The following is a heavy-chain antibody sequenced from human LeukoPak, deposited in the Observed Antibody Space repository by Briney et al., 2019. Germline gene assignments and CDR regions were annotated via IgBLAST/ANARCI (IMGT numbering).Heavy chain of an antibody. J-gene: IGHJ4*02. CDR3: ARGGSSWYADY. D-gene: IGHD6-13*01. Sequence: PSETLSLTCTVSGGSISSYYWSWIRQPPEKGLEWTGYIHYSGSTSYNPSLKSRVTMSVDTSNDQFSLKVSPVTAADTAVYYCARGGSSWYADYWGQGTLVTVSS. CDR1: GGSISSYY. V-gene: IGHV4-59*01. CDR2: IHYSGST.